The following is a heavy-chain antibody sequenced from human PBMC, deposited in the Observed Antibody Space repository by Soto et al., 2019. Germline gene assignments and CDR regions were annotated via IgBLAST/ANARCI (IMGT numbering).Heavy chain of an antibody. J-gene: IGHJ4*02. CDR1: GGSVSSGSYY. Sequence: QVQLQESGPGLVKPSETLSLTCTVSGGSVSSGSYYWSWIRQPPGKGLEWIGYIYYSGSTNYNPSLKRRVTXXVXTXXNQLSLKLSSVTAADTAAYYCARELGYTYGYATDYWGQGTLVTVSS. CDR2: IYYSGST. D-gene: IGHD5-18*01. V-gene: IGHV4-61*01. CDR3: ARELGYTYGYATDY.